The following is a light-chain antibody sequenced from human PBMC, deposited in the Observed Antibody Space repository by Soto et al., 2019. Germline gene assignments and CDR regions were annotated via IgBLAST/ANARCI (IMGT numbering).Light chain of an antibody. CDR1: QRISSW. CDR2: DAS. CDR3: QQYNRT. J-gene: IGKJ1*01. Sequence: DIQMTQSPSTLSASVGDRVTITCRASQRISSWLAWYQQNPGKAPKLLIYDASSLESGVPSRFSGSGSGTEFTLTISSLQPDDFATYYCQQYNRTFGQGTKVEIK. V-gene: IGKV1-5*01.